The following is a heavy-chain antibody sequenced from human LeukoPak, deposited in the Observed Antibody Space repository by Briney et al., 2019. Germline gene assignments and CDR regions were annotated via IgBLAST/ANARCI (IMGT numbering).Heavy chain of an antibody. CDR2: ISSNGGST. J-gene: IGHJ4*02. CDR3: ARGLPGYCSSTSRYYFDY. D-gene: IGHD2-2*01. V-gene: IGHV3-64*01. Sequence: SGGSLRLSCAASGFTFSSYAMHWVRQAPGKGLEYVSAISSNGGSTYYANSVKGRFTISRDNSKNTLHLQMGSLRAEDMAVYYCARGLPGYCSSTSRYYFDYWGQGTLVTVSS. CDR1: GFTFSSYA.